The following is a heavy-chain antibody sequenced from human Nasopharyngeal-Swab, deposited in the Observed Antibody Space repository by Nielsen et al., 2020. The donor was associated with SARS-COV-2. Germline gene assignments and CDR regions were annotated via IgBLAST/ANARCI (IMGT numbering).Heavy chain of an antibody. CDR1: GCSITTGSYS. CDR3: ARGGRAEGNYGMDD. CDR2: IYTSGST. Sequence: SETLSLTCTVSGCSITTGSYSWSWIRQPAGKGLEWIGRIYTSGSTNYNPSLKSRVTTSVNTSKNQFSLKMTAVTAADTAVSYCARGGRAEGNYGMDDWGQGTTVTVSS. J-gene: IGHJ6*02. D-gene: IGHD3-10*01. V-gene: IGHV4-61*02.